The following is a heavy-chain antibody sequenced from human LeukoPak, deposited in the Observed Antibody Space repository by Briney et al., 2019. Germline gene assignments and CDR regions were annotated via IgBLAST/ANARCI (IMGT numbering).Heavy chain of an antibody. D-gene: IGHD2-2*01. CDR2: ISSSSSYI. CDR1: GFTFSSYS. V-gene: IGHV3-21*04. J-gene: IGHJ4*02. CDR3: AKCHFLVPAATYYFDY. Sequence: GGSLRLSCAASGFTFSSYSMNWVRQAPGKGLEWVSSISSSSSYIYYADSVKGRFTISRDNAKNSLYLQMNSLRAEDTAVYYCAKCHFLVPAATYYFDYWGQGTLVTVSS.